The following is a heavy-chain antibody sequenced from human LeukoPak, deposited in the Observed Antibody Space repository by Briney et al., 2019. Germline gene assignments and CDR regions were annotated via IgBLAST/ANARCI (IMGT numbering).Heavy chain of an antibody. Sequence: PGGSLRLSCAASGFTFSSYWMTWVRQAPGKGLEWVANIKEDGTESFYVDSVKGRFTISRDNAKSSLFLQMNSLTDEDTAVYYCARVGSSRPFDNWGQGALVTVCS. CDR2: IKEDGTES. V-gene: IGHV3-7*04. CDR1: GFTFSSYW. J-gene: IGHJ4*02. CDR3: ARVGSSRPFDN. D-gene: IGHD2-2*01.